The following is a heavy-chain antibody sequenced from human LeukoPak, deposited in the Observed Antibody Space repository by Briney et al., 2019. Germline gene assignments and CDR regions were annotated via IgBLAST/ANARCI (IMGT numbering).Heavy chain of an antibody. CDR2: IKSKTESGTT. Sequence: GGSLRLSCAASGFTFSNAWMSWVRQAPGKGLEWVGRIKSKTESGTTEYASPVKGRFTISSDDSKNTLYLQMNSLKTEDTAVYYCTTHELVDWGQGTLVTVSS. J-gene: IGHJ4*02. V-gene: IGHV3-15*01. CDR3: TTHELVD. D-gene: IGHD2-15*01. CDR1: GFTFSNAW.